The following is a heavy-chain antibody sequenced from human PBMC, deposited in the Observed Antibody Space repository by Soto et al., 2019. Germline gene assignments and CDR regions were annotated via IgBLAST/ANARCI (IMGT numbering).Heavy chain of an antibody. CDR2: ISWDSSSI. V-gene: IGHV3-9*01. Sequence: PGGSLRLSYAASGFTFDDYAMHWVRQAPGKGLEWVSGISWDSSSIIYADSVKGRFIISRDNAKNSLYLQMNSLRAEDTAVYYCAKEVWSGPMDVWGQGTTVTVSS. J-gene: IGHJ6*02. D-gene: IGHD3-3*01. CDR3: AKEVWSGPMDV. CDR1: GFTFDDYA.